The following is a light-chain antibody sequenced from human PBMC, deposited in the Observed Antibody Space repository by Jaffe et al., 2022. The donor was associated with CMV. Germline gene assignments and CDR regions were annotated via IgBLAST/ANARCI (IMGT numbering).Light chain of an antibody. CDR2: SYY. CDR1: SSNIGSNP. CDR3: AAWDDGLNGPELV. Sequence: QSVLTQPPSASGTPGQRVTISCSGSSSNIGSNPVNWYQQLPGTAPKLLIYSYYHRPSGVPDRFSGSKSGTSASLAISGLQSEDEADYYCAAWDDGLNGPELVFGGGTKLIVL. V-gene: IGLV1-44*01. J-gene: IGLJ2*01.